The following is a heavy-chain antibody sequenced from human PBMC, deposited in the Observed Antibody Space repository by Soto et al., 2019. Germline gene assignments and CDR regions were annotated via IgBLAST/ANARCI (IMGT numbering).Heavy chain of an antibody. V-gene: IGHV4-4*02. CDR1: GGSISSSNW. D-gene: IGHD3-10*01. CDR3: ARVPTMVRADDAFDI. J-gene: IGHJ3*02. Sequence: QVQLQESGPGLVKPSGTLSLTCAVSGGSISSSNWWSWVRQPPGKGLEWIGEIYHSGSTNYNPSLNSRVTTPVDKSKNQFSLKLSSVTAADTAVYYCARVPTMVRADDAFDIWGQGTMVTVSS. CDR2: IYHSGST.